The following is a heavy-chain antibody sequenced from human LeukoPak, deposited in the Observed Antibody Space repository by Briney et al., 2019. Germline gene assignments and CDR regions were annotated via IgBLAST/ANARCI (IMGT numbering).Heavy chain of an antibody. Sequence: GGSLRLSCAASGFTFSSYAMHWVRQAPGKGLEWVAVISYDGSNKYYADSVKGRFTISRDNARNSLYLQMNSLRAEDTAVYYCARGWGSKGRDFDLWGRGTLVTVSS. V-gene: IGHV3-30*04. CDR2: ISYDGSNK. CDR3: ARGWGSKGRDFDL. D-gene: IGHD7-27*01. J-gene: IGHJ2*01. CDR1: GFTFSSYA.